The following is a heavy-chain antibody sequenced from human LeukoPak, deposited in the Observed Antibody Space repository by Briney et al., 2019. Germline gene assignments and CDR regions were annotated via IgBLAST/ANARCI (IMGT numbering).Heavy chain of an antibody. D-gene: IGHD6-13*01. CDR1: GFTFSSYG. CDR2: IWYDGSNK. V-gene: IGHV3-33*08. Sequence: PGGSLRLSCAASGFTFSSYGMHWVRQAPGKGLEWVAVIWYDGSNKYYADSVKGRFTISRDNSKNTLYLQMNSLRAEDTAVYYCARDKRIAAAEGPLEYWGQGTLVTVSS. CDR3: ARDKRIAAAEGPLEY. J-gene: IGHJ4*02.